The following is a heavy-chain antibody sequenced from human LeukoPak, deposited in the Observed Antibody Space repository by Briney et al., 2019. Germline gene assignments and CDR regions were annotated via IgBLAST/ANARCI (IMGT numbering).Heavy chain of an antibody. Sequence: ASVKVSCKTSGCTFTSSDINWVRQATGQGLEWMGWMNPNSGNTGYAQKFQGRVTMTRNTSISTAYMELSSLRPEDTAVYYCARVYEDYWGQGTLVTVSS. CDR1: GCTFTSSD. J-gene: IGHJ4*02. D-gene: IGHD2-8*01. CDR2: MNPNSGNT. V-gene: IGHV1-8*01. CDR3: ARVYEDY.